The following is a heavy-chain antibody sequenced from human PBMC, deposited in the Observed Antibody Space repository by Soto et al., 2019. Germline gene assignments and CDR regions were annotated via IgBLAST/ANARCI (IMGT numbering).Heavy chain of an antibody. Sequence: SETLSLTCIVSGGSTSGYSGSWIRQSPGKGLEWIGCIYDSGSTDYNPSLGSRVTISVDTSKNHVSLRLSSVTAADTAVYYCARGRAWYDNWGQGALVTVSS. J-gene: IGHJ5*02. CDR3: ARGRAWYDN. CDR2: IYDSGST. V-gene: IGHV4-59*01. CDR1: GGSTSGYS.